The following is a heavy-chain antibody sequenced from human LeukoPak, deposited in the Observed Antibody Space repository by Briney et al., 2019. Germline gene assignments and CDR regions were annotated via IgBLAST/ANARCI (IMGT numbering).Heavy chain of an antibody. CDR2: ITSTGSIT. V-gene: IGHV3-64*02. Sequence: GGSLRLSCPASGFTFSIYAMHWVRQAPGRGLEYVSAITSTGSITYYADSVKGRFTISRDNSKNKLFLDMGSVRDGDMAVFYCARDFERGYFDYWGQGTMVTVSS. CDR3: ARDFERGYFDY. CDR1: GFTFSIYA. J-gene: IGHJ4*02.